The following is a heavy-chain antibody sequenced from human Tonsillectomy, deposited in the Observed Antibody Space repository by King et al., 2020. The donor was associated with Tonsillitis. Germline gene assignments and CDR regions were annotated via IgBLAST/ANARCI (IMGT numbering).Heavy chain of an antibody. Sequence: VQLVESGGGLVRPGGSLRLSCAASGFTFSSYSMNWVRQAPGKGLEWVSSISTSSSDIYYADSVKGRFTISRDNAKNTLYLQMNSLRAEDTAVYYCAREVAYRSSWYGSGGFDYWRQGTLVTVPS. CDR2: ISTSSSDI. J-gene: IGHJ4*02. D-gene: IGHD6-13*01. CDR3: AREVAYRSSWYGSGGFDY. CDR1: GFTFSSYS. V-gene: IGHV3-21*01.